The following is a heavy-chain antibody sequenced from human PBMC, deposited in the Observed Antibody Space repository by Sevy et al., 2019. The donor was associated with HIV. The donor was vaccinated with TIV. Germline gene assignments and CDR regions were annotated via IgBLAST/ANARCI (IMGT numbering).Heavy chain of an antibody. V-gene: IGHV3-72*01. J-gene: IGHJ6*03. CDR3: VRGPNCGVGGCEQISPYCLDV. Sequence: GGSLRLSCAASGFTFSDHYVDWVRQAPGKGLEWVGRIRNRPNSYTTEYAGYVKCRFTNSRDDSWISVYLKMNSLKTQDSAVYYCVRGPNCGVGGCEQISPYCLDVWGKGATVTVSS. CDR2: IRNRPNSYTT. D-gene: IGHD2-15*01. CDR1: GFTFSDHY.